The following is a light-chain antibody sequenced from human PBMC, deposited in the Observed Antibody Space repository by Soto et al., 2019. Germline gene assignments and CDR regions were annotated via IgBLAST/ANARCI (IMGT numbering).Light chain of an antibody. CDR1: QSVSSN. V-gene: IGKV3-15*01. Sequence: IVMTQSPATLSVSPGERATLSCRASQSVSSNLAWYQQKPGQAPRLLIYGASTRATGIPARFSGSGSGTEFTLTISSLQSEDFAVYYCQQRSNWPGLTFGGGTKVDIK. CDR3: QQRSNWPGLT. CDR2: GAS. J-gene: IGKJ4*01.